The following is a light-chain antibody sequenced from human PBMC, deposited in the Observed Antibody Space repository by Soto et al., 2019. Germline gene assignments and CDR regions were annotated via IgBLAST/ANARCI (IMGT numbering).Light chain of an antibody. Sequence: EMVMTQSPATLSVSPGERATVPCRASQSVSNNLAWYQQKPGQAPRLLIYGASTRATGIPARFSGSGYGTEFTLTISSLQSEDFAVYYCQQYNNWPLTFGGGTKVEIK. CDR2: GAS. CDR3: QQYNNWPLT. J-gene: IGKJ4*01. CDR1: QSVSNN. V-gene: IGKV3-15*01.